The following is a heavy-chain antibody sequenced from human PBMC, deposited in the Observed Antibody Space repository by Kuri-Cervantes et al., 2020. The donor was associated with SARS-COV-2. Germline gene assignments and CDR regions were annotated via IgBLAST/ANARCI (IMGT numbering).Heavy chain of an antibody. CDR2: INPSGGST. Sequence: ASVKVSCKASGYTFTSYYMHWVRQAPGQGLEWMGIINPSGGSTSYAQKFQGRVTMTRDTSTSTAYMELRSLRSDDTAVYYCARDLWSSSSYYYGMDVWGQGTTVTVSS. V-gene: IGHV1-46*01. D-gene: IGHD6-6*01. CDR1: GYTFTSYY. CDR3: ARDLWSSSSYYYGMDV. J-gene: IGHJ6*02.